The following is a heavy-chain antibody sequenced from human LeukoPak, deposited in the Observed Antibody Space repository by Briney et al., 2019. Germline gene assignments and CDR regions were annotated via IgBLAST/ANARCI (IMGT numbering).Heavy chain of an antibody. V-gene: IGHV3-23*01. D-gene: IGHD7-27*01. CDR1: GFTFSNYA. Sequence: PGGSLRLSCAASGFTFSNYAMTWVRQAPGKGLEWVSGISPSGDITYYADSVMGRFSISRDNPKSTVSLQMSSLRAEDTALYYCVRDLHWGGFDVWGQGTMATVSS. CDR2: ISPSGDIT. J-gene: IGHJ3*01. CDR3: VRDLHWGGFDV.